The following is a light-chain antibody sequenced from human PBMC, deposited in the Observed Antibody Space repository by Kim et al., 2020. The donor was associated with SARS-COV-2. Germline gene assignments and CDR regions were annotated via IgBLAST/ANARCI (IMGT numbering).Light chain of an antibody. V-gene: IGLV3-1*01. J-gene: IGLJ1*01. CDR2: QDS. Sequence: SYKLTQPPSVSVSPGQTASITCSGDKLGDKYACWYQQKPGQSPVLVIYQDSKRPSGIPERFSGSNSGNTATLTISGTQAMDEADYYCQAWDSSTDYVFGT. CDR1: KLGDKY. CDR3: QAWDSSTDYV.